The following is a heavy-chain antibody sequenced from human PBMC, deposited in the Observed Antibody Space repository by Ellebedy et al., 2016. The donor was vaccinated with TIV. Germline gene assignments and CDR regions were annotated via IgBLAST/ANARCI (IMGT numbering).Heavy chain of an antibody. CDR3: ARDRGSGSYGYFDY. CDR1: GGSISSSNW. J-gene: IGHJ4*02. CDR2: IYHSGST. D-gene: IGHD1-26*01. Sequence: MPSETLSLTCAVSGGSISSSNWWSWVRQPPGKGLEWIGEIYHSGSTNYNPSLKSRVTISVDKSKNQFSLKLSSVTAADTAVYYCARDRGSGSYGYFDYWGQGTLVTVSS. V-gene: IGHV4-4*02.